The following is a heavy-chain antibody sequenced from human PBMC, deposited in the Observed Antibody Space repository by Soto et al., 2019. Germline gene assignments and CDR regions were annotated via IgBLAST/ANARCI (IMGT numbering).Heavy chain of an antibody. V-gene: IGHV3-15*04. Sequence: DVQVAESGGGLVKPGGSLRLSCAVSGISFNNAWMSWVRQAPGKGLEWVGRIGSEIDGATIDYAAPVKGRFIISRNGSKYTGFLQMNSLKTEDTATYFGTIDNSYSVGGGLDGGQGTLVTVSS. CDR1: GISFNNAW. CDR2: IGSEIDGATI. D-gene: IGHD2-15*01. CDR3: TIDNSYSVGGGLD. J-gene: IGHJ4*02.